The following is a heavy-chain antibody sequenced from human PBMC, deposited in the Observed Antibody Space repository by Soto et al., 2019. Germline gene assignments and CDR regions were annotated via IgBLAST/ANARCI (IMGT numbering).Heavy chain of an antibody. CDR1: GYTFTNYG. CDR3: AREGRIVGAVNTYYYYGMDV. D-gene: IGHD2-15*01. J-gene: IGHJ6*02. CDR2: SSTNKGNT. Sequence: QVQLVQSGAEVKKPGASVKVSCKASGYTFTNYGLSWVRQAPGQGLEWMGWSSTNKGNTNYAQKFQGRVTMTTDTATSTAYMELRSLRSDDTAVYYCAREGRIVGAVNTYYYYGMDVWGRGTTVTVS. V-gene: IGHV1-18*01.